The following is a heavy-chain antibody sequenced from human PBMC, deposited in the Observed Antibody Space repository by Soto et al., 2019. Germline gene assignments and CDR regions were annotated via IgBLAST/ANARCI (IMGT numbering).Heavy chain of an antibody. CDR2: ISTNNGNT. CDR1: GYTFTSYG. D-gene: IGHD1-1*01. Sequence: ASVKVSCKASGYTFTSYGISWVRQAPGQGLEWMGWISTNNGNTSYAQKLQGRVTMTTDTSTSTAYMEVRSLRSDDTAVYYCARGSPTTTPFDYWGQGTLVTVSS. CDR3: ARGSPTTTPFDY. V-gene: IGHV1-18*01. J-gene: IGHJ4*02.